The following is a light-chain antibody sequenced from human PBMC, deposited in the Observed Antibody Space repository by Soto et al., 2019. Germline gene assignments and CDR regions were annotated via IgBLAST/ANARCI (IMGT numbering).Light chain of an antibody. Sequence: QSALTQPRSVSGSPGQSVTISCTGDNNDVGGYNLVSWYQLRPGKAPKLLIFDVYKRPSGVPDRFSGSKSGDTASLTISGLQAEDEADYSCCSYAGRYTWLFGGGTKVTVL. V-gene: IGLV2-11*01. J-gene: IGLJ3*02. CDR3: CSYAGRYTWL. CDR1: NNDVGGYNL. CDR2: DVY.